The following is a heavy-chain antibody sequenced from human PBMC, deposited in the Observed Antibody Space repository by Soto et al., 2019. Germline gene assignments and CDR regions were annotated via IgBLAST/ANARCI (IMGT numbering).Heavy chain of an antibody. CDR1: GGSFSGYQ. V-gene: IGHV4-34*01. J-gene: IGHJ6*03. CDR3: ARGLILWFGELSRRGGYYYYMDV. CDR2: INDSGNI. D-gene: IGHD3-10*01. Sequence: QVQLQQWGAGLLKPSETLSLTCAVYGGSFSGYQWTWIRQTPGKGLEWIGEINDSGNINDNPSLKSRVTILVDTAKKQISLKLSSVTAADTAVYYCARGLILWFGELSRRGGYYYYMDVWGKGTTVTVS.